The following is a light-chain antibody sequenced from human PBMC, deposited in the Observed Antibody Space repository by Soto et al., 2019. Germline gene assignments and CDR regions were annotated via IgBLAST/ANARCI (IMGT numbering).Light chain of an antibody. CDR2: EGI. Sequence: QSVLTQPASVSGSPGQSITISCTGTSSDDGSYNLVSWYQQHPGKAPKLIIYEGIKRPSGVSNRFSGSKSGNTASLTISGLQAEDESDYYCCSYGGSSTYVLFGGGTKLTVL. CDR3: CSYGGSSTYVL. CDR1: SSDDGSYNL. J-gene: IGLJ2*01. V-gene: IGLV2-23*01.